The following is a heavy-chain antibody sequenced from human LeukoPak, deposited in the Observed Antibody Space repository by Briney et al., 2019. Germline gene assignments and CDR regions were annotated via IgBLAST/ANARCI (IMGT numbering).Heavy chain of an antibody. J-gene: IGHJ4*02. V-gene: IGHV3-30*03. CDR3: ARDGSRTPFDY. CDR1: GFTFSSYW. D-gene: IGHD1-26*01. CDR2: ISYDGSNK. Sequence: GGSLRLSCAASGFTFSSYWMSWVRQAPGKGLERVAVISYDGSNKYYADSVKGRFTISRDNSKNTLYLQMNSLRAEDTAVYYCARDGSRTPFDYWGQGTLVTVSS.